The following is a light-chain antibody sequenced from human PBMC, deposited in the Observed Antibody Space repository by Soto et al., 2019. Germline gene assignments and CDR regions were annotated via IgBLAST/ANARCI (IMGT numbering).Light chain of an antibody. Sequence: EVVLTQSPATLSLSPGERATLSCRASQSIDTYLAWYQQKPGQAPRLLIYESSNRATGVPARFSGSGSGTDFTLTISSLEPEDFAVYYCQQRTRWPPTYTFGQGTKLDIK. CDR2: ESS. V-gene: IGKV3-11*01. CDR3: QQRTRWPPTYT. J-gene: IGKJ2*01. CDR1: QSIDTY.